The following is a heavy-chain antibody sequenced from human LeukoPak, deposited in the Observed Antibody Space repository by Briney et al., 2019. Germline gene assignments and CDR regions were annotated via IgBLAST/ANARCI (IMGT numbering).Heavy chain of an antibody. J-gene: IGHJ4*02. V-gene: IGHV3-23*01. Sequence: GGSLRLSCTASGYIFSNFGISWVRQAPGKGLEWVSTITSSGGNTYYAQTVKGRFTISRDNPKNTMSLQMSSLRVEDTAIYYCVKSRESSIWYSLGDYWGQGTMVTVSA. CDR2: ITSSGGNT. CDR3: VKSRESSIWYSLGDY. D-gene: IGHD6-13*01. CDR1: GYIFSNFG.